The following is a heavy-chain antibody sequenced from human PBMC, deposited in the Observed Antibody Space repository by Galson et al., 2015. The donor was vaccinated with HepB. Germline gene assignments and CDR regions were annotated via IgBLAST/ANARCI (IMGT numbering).Heavy chain of an antibody. D-gene: IGHD3-3*01. V-gene: IGHV3-33*01. CDR3: ARGLIWSGPPYHYGLDV. J-gene: IGHJ6*02. CDR1: GSIFTHYG. CDR2: IWYDGSKK. Sequence: SLRLSCAASGSIFTHYGMHWVRQAPGKGLEWAAVIWYDGSKKYYADSVKGRFTISRDNSKNTLYLQMNSLRAEDTAVYYCARGLIWSGPPYHYGLDVWGQGTTVTVSS.